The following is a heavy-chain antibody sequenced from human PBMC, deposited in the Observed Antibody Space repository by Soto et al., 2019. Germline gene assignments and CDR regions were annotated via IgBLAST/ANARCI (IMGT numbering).Heavy chain of an antibody. CDR1: GYAFTTYG. D-gene: IGHD1-1*01. Sequence: QVHLVQSGAEVKKPGASVKVSFKGSGYAFTTYGITWVRQAPGQGLEWMGWISAHNGNTNYAQKLQGRVTVTRDTSTSTAYMELRSLRSDDTAVYYCARGRYGDYWGQGPLVTVSS. CDR2: ISAHNGNT. V-gene: IGHV1-18*01. CDR3: ARGRYGDY. J-gene: IGHJ4*02.